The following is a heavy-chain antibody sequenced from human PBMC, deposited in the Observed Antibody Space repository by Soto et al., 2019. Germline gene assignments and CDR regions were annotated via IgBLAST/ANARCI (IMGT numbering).Heavy chain of an antibody. CDR3: ARGYGDYGNYYCYMDV. J-gene: IGHJ6*03. D-gene: IGHD4-17*01. V-gene: IGHV4-59*01. Sequence: PSETLSLTCTVSGGSISSYYWSWIRQPPGKGLEWIGYIYYSGSTNYNPSLKSRVTISVDTSKNQFSLKLSSVTAADTAVYYCARGYGDYGNYYCYMDVWGKGTTVTVSS. CDR1: GGSISSYY. CDR2: IYYSGST.